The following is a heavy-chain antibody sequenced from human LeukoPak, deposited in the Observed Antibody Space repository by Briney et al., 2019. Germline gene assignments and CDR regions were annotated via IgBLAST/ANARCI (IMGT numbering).Heavy chain of an antibody. Sequence: GGSLRLSCAASGFTFSSYSMNWVRQAPGKGLEWVSYISSSSSTIYYADSVKGRFTISRDNAKNSLYLQMNSLRDEDTAVYYCARALRFVGIAVARSPFDYWGQGTLVTVS. J-gene: IGHJ4*02. CDR1: GFTFSSYS. CDR2: ISSSSSTI. CDR3: ARALRFVGIAVARSPFDY. D-gene: IGHD6-19*01. V-gene: IGHV3-48*02.